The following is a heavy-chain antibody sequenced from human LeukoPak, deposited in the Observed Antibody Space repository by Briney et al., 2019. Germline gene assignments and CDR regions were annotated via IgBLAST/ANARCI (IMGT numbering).Heavy chain of an antibody. CDR2: ISAYNGNT. Sequence: ASVKVSCQASRYTFTSYGISWVRPPPAQGLEWMGWISAYNGNTNYAQKLQGRVTMTTDTSTSTAYMELRSLRSDDTAVYYCATHGLSAYWGQGTLVTVSS. J-gene: IGHJ4*02. CDR1: RYTFTSYG. CDR3: ATHGLSAY. V-gene: IGHV1-18*01. D-gene: IGHD5-24*01.